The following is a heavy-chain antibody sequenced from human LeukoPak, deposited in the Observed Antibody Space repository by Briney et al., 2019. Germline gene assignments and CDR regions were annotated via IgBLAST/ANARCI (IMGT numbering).Heavy chain of an antibody. CDR1: GFTFSGST. J-gene: IGHJ6*02. D-gene: IGHD1-26*01. V-gene: IGHV3-73*01. CDR2: IRSKANSYAT. CDR3: TSSGSYGGMDV. Sequence: GGSLKLSCAASGFTFSGSTMHWVRQASGKGLEWVGRIRSKANSYATAYAASVKGRFTISRDDSKNTAYLQMNSLKTEDTAVYYCTSSGSYGGMDVCGPGSPVTVSS.